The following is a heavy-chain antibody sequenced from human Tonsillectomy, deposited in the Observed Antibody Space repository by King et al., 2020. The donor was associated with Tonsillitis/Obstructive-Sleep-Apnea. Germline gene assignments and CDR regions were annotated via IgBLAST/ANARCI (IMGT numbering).Heavy chain of an antibody. V-gene: IGHV1-18*01. J-gene: IGHJ4*02. CDR1: GYTFSTYG. CDR3: ATGPNFTGYSDVDWGNSFDN. D-gene: IGHD1-26*01. Sequence: QLVQSGAEVKKPGASVKVSCEASGYTFSTYGITWVRQAPGQGLEWMGWISGYSGDTNYAQNFQGRVTMTTDTSTSTAYMDLRSLRSDDTAVYYCATGPNFTGYSDVDWGNSFDNWGQGTLVTVSS. CDR2: ISGYSGDT.